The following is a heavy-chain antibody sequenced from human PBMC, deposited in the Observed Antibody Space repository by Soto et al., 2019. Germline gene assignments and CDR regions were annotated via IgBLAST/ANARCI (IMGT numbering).Heavy chain of an antibody. V-gene: IGHV3-30-3*01. CDR2: ISYDGSNK. Sequence: QVQLVESGGGVVQPGRSLRLSCAASGFTFSSYAMHWVRQAPGKGLEWVAVISYDGSNKYYADSVKGRFTISRDNSKNTLYLQMNSLRAEDTAVYYCARDGYIYGKYYFDYWGQGTLVTVSS. CDR1: GFTFSSYA. CDR3: ARDGYIYGKYYFDY. J-gene: IGHJ4*02. D-gene: IGHD5-18*01.